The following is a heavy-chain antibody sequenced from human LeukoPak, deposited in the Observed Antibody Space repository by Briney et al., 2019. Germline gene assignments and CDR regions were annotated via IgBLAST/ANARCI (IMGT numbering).Heavy chain of an antibody. CDR2: VSAYNGNT. V-gene: IGHV1-18*01. CDR1: GYTSSNYG. CDR3: ASGGHTSGSRAFDI. Sequence: ASVKVSCKASGYTSSNYGISWVRQAPGQGLEWMGWVSAYNGNTNYAQKLQDRVTMTTDTSTSTGYVELRSLRSDDTAVYYCASGGHTSGSRAFDIWGQGTMVTVSS. J-gene: IGHJ3*02. D-gene: IGHD6-19*01.